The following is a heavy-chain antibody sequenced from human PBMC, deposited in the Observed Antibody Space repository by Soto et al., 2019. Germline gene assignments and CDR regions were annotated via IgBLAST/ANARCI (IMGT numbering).Heavy chain of an antibody. D-gene: IGHD3-22*01. CDR3: ARLYYYDSSGYYYPWFDP. V-gene: IGHV1-69*13. CDR2: IIPIFGTA. Sequence: SVNVSCKASGGTFSSYAISWVRQAPGQGLEWMGGIIPIFGTANYAQKFQGRVTITADESTSTAYMELSSLRSEDTAVYYCARLYYYDSSGYYYPWFDPWGQGTLVTVSS. CDR1: GGTFSSYA. J-gene: IGHJ5*02.